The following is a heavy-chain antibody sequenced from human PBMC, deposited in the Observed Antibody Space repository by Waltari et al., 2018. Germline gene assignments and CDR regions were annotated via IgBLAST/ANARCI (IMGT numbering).Heavy chain of an antibody. CDR2: IYTSGST. V-gene: IGHV4-4*07. Sequence: QVQLQESGPGLVKPSETLSLTCPVSGGSISSYYWSWIRQPAGKGLEWIGRIYTSGSTNYNPSLKSRVTMSVDTSKNQFSLKLSSVTAADTAVYYCARDALSSWYYYYMDVWGKGTTVTISS. CDR1: GGSISSYY. J-gene: IGHJ6*03. CDR3: ARDALSSWYYYYMDV. D-gene: IGHD6-13*01.